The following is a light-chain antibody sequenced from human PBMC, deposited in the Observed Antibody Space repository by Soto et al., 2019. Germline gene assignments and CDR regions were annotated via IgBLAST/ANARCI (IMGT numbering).Light chain of an antibody. CDR3: RSYAGSGVFV. V-gene: IGLV2-8*01. CDR1: SSDVGAYNY. CDR2: EVS. Sequence: QSALTQPPSASGSPGQSVAISCTGISSDVGAYNYVAWYQQHPGKVPKLMIYEVSKRPSGVPDRFSGSKSGNTPSLTVSGLQADDEADYYCRSYAGSGVFVFGAGTKATV. J-gene: IGLJ1*01.